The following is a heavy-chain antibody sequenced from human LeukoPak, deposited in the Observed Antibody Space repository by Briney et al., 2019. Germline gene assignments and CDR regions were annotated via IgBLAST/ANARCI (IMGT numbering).Heavy chain of an antibody. CDR2: ISAYNGNT. CDR3: ARAKEYYDILTGYYIGENHYYMDV. CDR1: GYTFTSYG. Sequence: ASVKVSCKASGYTFTSYGISWVRQAPGQGLEWMGWISAYNGNTNYAQKRQGRVTMTTDTSTNAAHMELRSLRSDDTAVYYCARAKEYYDILTGYYIGENHYYMDVWGKGTTVTVSS. D-gene: IGHD3-9*01. J-gene: IGHJ6*03. V-gene: IGHV1-18*01.